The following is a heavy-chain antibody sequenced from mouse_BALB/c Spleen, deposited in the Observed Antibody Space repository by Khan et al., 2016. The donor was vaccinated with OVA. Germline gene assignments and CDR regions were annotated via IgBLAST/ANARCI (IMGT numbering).Heavy chain of an antibody. V-gene: IGHV3-8*02. CDR1: GDSITSGY. CDR3: ARSTYRYAFVY. D-gene: IGHD2-12*01. CDR2: IIYTGYT. J-gene: IGHJ3*01. Sequence: EVQLQESGPSLVKPSQTLSLTCSVTGDSITSGYWNWIRKFPGNKLEYMGYIIYTGYTYYNQSLKRRISITRHTSKNQYYLQLSSVTDEDTATYYCARSTYRYAFVYWGQGTLVTVSA.